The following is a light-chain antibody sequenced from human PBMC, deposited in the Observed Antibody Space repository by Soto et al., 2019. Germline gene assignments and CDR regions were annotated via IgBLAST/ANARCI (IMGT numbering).Light chain of an antibody. V-gene: IGLV2-14*01. CDR2: EVS. Sequence: LTQPASVSGSPGQSVTIACTGASSDVGSYHYVSWFQQHPGKAPKLIIFEVSDRPSGVSTRFSGSKSGDTASLTISGLQADDEADYYCSSYTSGRDVYVFGGGTKVTVL. J-gene: IGLJ1*01. CDR1: SSDVGSYHY. CDR3: SSYTSGRDVYV.